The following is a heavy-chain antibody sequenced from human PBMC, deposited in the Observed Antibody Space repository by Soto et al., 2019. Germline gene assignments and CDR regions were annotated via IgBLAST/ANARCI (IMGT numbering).Heavy chain of an antibody. J-gene: IGHJ5*02. CDR2: IYHSGST. Sequence: SETLSLTCAVSGGSISSSNWWSWVRHPPGKGLEWIGEIYHSGSTNYNPSLKSRVTISVGKSKNQFSLKLSSVTAADTAVYYCARVYVTTGWFDPWGKGTLVTVSS. D-gene: IGHD4-17*01. CDR3: ARVYVTTGWFDP. V-gene: IGHV4-4*02. CDR1: GGSISSSNW.